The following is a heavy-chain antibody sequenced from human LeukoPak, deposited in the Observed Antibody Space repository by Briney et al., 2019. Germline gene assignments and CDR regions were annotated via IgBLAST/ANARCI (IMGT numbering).Heavy chain of an antibody. V-gene: IGHV3-11*04. D-gene: IGHD2-2*01. CDR1: GFTFSDYY. J-gene: IGHJ5*02. Sequence: KPGGSLRLSCAASGFTFSDYYMSWIRQAPGKGLEWVSYISSSGSTIYYADSVKGRFTISRDNAKNSLYLQMNSLRAEDTAVYYCASDSCSSTSCYDNWFDPWGQGTLVTVSS. CDR2: ISSSGSTI. CDR3: ASDSCSSTSCYDNWFDP.